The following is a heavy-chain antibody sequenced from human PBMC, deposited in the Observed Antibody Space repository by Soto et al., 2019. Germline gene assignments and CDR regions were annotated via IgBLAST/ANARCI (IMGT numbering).Heavy chain of an antibody. D-gene: IGHD5-12*01. V-gene: IGHV4-30-2*01. CDR3: AAGGGLPRYY. Sequence: QLQLQESGSGLVKPSQTLSLTCAVSGGSISSSGYSWSWIRQPPGKGLEWIGYIYHSGSTYYNPSLESRGTIAVDRSKNQFSLKLSSVTAADTAVYYCAAGGGLPRYYWGQGTLVTVSS. CDR2: IYHSGST. CDR1: GGSISSSGYS. J-gene: IGHJ4*02.